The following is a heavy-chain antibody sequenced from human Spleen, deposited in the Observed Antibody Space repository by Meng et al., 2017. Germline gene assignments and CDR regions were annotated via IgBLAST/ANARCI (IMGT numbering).Heavy chain of an antibody. V-gene: IGHV4-31*03. Sequence: QVQLQEAGPGLVKPSQPLSLTCTVSGGSISTSSYYWTWIRQLPGKGLECIGYIYYSGTTNYKPSLKRRITISVDTAKNQFSLKLNSVTAADTAVYYCARGRGRGSPNWFDAWGHGTLVTVSS. CDR3: ARGRGRGSPNWFDA. CDR2: IYYSGTT. D-gene: IGHD3-10*01. J-gene: IGHJ5*01. CDR1: GGSISTSSYY.